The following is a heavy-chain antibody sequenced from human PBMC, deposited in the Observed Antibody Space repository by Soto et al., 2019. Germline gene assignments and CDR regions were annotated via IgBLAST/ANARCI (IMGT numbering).Heavy chain of an antibody. CDR2: IYYSGST. CDR3: ARDRFDSMIDSSGYYYYYYGMDV. D-gene: IGHD3-22*01. J-gene: IGHJ6*02. Sequence: QVQLQESGPGLVKPSETLSLTCTVSGGSISSYYWSWIRQPPGKGLEWIGYIYYSGSTNYNPSLKSRVTISVDTSKNQFSLKLSSVTAADTAVYYCARDRFDSMIDSSGYYYYYYGMDVWGQGTTVTVSS. V-gene: IGHV4-59*01. CDR1: GGSISSYY.